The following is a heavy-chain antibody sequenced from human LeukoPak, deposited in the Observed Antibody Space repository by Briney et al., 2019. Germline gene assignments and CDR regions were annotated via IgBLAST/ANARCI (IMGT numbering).Heavy chain of an antibody. D-gene: IGHD2-2*01. J-gene: IGHJ3*02. CDR1: GGSISSGGYY. CDR2: IYYSGST. CDR3: ARVVVVPAADDAFDI. V-gene: IGHV4-31*03. Sequence: SETLSLTCTVSGGSISSGGYYWSWIRQHPGKGLEWIGYIYYSGSTYYNPSLKSRVTISVDTSKNQFSLKLSSVTAADTAVYYCARVVVVPAADDAFDIWGQGTMVFVSS.